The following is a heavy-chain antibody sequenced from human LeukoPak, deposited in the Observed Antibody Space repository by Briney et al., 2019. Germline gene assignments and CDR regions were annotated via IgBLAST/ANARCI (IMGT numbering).Heavy chain of an antibody. CDR1: GFTFDDYA. J-gene: IGHJ4*02. CDR3: AKGLGSGSTDY. V-gene: IGHV3-9*01. CDR2: ISWNSGSI. D-gene: IGHD5-12*01. Sequence: PGGSLRLSCAASGFTFDDYAMHWVRQAPGKGLEWVSGISWNSGSIGYADSVKGRFTISRDNAKNSLYLQMNSLRAEDTALYYCAKGLGSGSTDYWGQGTLVTVSS.